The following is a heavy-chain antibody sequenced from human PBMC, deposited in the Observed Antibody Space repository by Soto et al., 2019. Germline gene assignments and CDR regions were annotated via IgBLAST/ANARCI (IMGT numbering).Heavy chain of an antibody. CDR3: VIDGDVFDY. V-gene: IGHV4-30-4*01. J-gene: IGHJ4*02. CDR1: GGSISSGDYY. D-gene: IGHD4-17*01. CDR2: IYYSGST. Sequence: PSETLSLTCTVSGGSISSGDYYWSWIRQPPGKGLEWIGYIYYSGSTYYNPSLKSRVTISLDTSKNSLYLQMNSLRAEDTAVYYCVIDGDVFDYWGQGTLVTVSS.